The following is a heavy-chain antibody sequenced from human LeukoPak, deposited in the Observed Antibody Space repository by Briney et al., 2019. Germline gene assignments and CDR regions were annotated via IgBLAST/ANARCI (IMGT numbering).Heavy chain of an antibody. D-gene: IGHD3-22*01. CDR1: GYTFNSYY. J-gene: IGHJ4*02. CDR3: ARAYHDSSAYHHAVYFDY. CDR2: INPSDDST. V-gene: IGHV1-46*02. Sequence: ASVKVSCKASGYTFNSYYMHGVRQAPGQGLEWMGIINPSDDSTRYAQKFQGRVTMTKDTSTNTVYMDLSSLRSDDTAVYYCARAYHDSSAYHHAVYFDYWGQGTLVTVSS.